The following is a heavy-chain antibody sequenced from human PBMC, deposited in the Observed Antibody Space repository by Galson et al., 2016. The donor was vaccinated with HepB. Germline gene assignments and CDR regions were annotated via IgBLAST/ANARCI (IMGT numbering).Heavy chain of an antibody. CDR2: ILHSGST. V-gene: IGHV4-61*01. CDR1: DGSVQSGSYY. CDR3: ARDHQWLTQTGTYYYGLDV. D-gene: IGHD6-19*01. J-gene: IGHJ6*02. Sequence: ETLSLTCIVSDGSVQSGSYYWSWVRQPPGRGLEWIGFILHSGSTTYNPSLKSRVAISVDMSKNQFSLMLSSVTSADTAVYYCARDHQWLTQTGTYYYGLDVWGQGTTVTVSS.